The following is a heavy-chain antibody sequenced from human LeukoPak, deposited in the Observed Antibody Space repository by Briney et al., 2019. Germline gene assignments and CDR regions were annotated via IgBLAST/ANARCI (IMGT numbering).Heavy chain of an antibody. V-gene: IGHV3-21*01. CDR2: VSSSSIYI. CDR1: GFRFSGYS. D-gene: IGHD1-26*01. Sequence: GGSLRLSCAGSGFRFSGYSMNWVRQAPGKGLEWVSSVSSSSIYIYYADSVKGRFTISRDNARHSLWLQMNSLRAEDTAVYFCARSEMGATMHYFDSWGQGTLVTVSS. J-gene: IGHJ4*02. CDR3: ARSEMGATMHYFDS.